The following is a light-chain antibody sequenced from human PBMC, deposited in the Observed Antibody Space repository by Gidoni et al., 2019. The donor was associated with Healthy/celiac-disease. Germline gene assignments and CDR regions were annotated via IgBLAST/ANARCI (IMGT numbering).Light chain of an antibody. CDR2: VAS. Sequence: EIVMTQSPATLSVSPGERATLSCRASQSVSSNLAWYQQKPGQAPRLLIYVASNRATGIPARFSGSGSGTEFTLTISSLQSEDFAVYYCQQYNNWPWTFGQXTKVEIK. CDR1: QSVSSN. J-gene: IGKJ1*01. V-gene: IGKV3-15*01. CDR3: QQYNNWPWT.